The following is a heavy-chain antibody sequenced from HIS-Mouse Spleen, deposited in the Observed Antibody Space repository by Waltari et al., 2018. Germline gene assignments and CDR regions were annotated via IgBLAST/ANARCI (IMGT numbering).Heavy chain of an antibody. D-gene: IGHD3-3*01. Sequence: QVQLQESGPGLVKPSETLSLTCTVSGGSISSYYWSWIRQPAGKGLEWIGRIYTSGSTNYHPPLKSRVTMSVDTSKNQFALKLRSVTAADTAVYYCARDFHDFWSGYYGGDKKHDAFDIWGQGTMVTVSS. CDR3: ARDFHDFWSGYYGGDKKHDAFDI. CDR2: IYTSGST. V-gene: IGHV4-4*07. J-gene: IGHJ3*02. CDR1: GGSISSYY.